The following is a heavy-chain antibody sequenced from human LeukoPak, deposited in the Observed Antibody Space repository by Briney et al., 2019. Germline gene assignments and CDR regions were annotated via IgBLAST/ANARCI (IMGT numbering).Heavy chain of an antibody. CDR1: GFTFSNYG. D-gene: IGHD3-22*01. V-gene: IGHV3-30*02. CDR3: AKDSRMMVVFITGKGTEFDY. J-gene: IGHJ4*02. CDR2: IRYDGSNK. Sequence: GGSLRLSCAASGFTFSNYGMHWVRQAPGKGLEWGAFIRYDGSNKYYSDSVKGRFTVSRDNSKNTLYLQMNSLRAEDTAVYYCAKDSRMMVVFITGKGTEFDYWGPGALVTVSS.